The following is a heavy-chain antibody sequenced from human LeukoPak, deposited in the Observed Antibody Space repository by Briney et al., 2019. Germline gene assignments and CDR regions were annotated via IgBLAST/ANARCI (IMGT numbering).Heavy chain of an antibody. D-gene: IGHD6-13*01. CDR3: ARAHSSSWYFDY. Sequence: GRSLRLSCAASGFTFSSYGMHWVRQAPGKGLEWVAVIWYDGSNKYYADSVKGRFTISRDNSKNTLYLQMNSLRVEDTAVYYCARAHSSSWYFDYWGQGTLVTVSS. J-gene: IGHJ4*02. CDR2: IWYDGSNK. V-gene: IGHV3-33*01. CDR1: GFTFSSYG.